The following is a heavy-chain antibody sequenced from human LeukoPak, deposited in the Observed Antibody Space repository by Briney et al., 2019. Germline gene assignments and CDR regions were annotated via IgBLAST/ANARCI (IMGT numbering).Heavy chain of an antibody. CDR1: GFTFSSYS. V-gene: IGHV3-21*04. Sequence: GGSLRLSCAASGFTFSSYSMNWVRQAPGKGLEWVSSISSSSSYIYYADSVKGRFTISRDNAKNSLYLQMNSLRAEDTAVYYCARGSAAGTSRPDYWGQGTLVTVSS. J-gene: IGHJ4*02. D-gene: IGHD6-13*01. CDR2: ISSSSSYI. CDR3: ARGSAAGTSRPDY.